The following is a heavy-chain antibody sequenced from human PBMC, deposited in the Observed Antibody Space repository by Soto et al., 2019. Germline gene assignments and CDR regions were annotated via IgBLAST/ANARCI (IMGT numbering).Heavy chain of an antibody. J-gene: IGHJ5*02. Sequence: EVQLVESGGGLVQPGGSLRLSCAASGFTFRNYWMHWVRRLPGKGLVWVSRINPDGNATNYADSVKGRFTVSRDNARNMQYLQMNSLRAEDTAVYYCARDGGGSWGQGILVTVSS. D-gene: IGHD2-15*01. CDR1: GFTFRNYW. V-gene: IGHV3-74*01. CDR2: INPDGNAT. CDR3: ARDGGGS.